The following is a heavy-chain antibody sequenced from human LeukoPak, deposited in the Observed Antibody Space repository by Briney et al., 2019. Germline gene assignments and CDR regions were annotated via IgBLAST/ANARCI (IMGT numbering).Heavy chain of an antibody. J-gene: IGHJ5*02. Sequence: PSETLSLTCTVSGGSISSSSYYWGWIRQPPGKGLEWIGSIYYSGSTNYNPSLKSRVTISVDTSKNQFSLKLSSVTAADTAVYYCARALPGDYMVKGDECWFDPWGQGTLVTVSS. CDR1: GGSISSSSYY. CDR3: ARALPGDYMVKGDECWFDP. V-gene: IGHV4-39*07. CDR2: IYYSGST. D-gene: IGHD4-17*01.